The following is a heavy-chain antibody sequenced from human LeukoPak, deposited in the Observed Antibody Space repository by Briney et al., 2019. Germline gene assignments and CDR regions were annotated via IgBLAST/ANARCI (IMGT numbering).Heavy chain of an antibody. D-gene: IGHD2-2*01. Sequence: GGSLRLSCAASGFTFSSYGMHWVRQAPGKGLEWVAFIRYDGSNKYYADSVKGRFTISRDNSKNTLYPQMNSLRAEDTAVYYCAKDHLVPAAQGGYFDYWGPGTLVTVSS. CDR2: IRYDGSNK. CDR1: GFTFSSYG. J-gene: IGHJ4*02. V-gene: IGHV3-30*02. CDR3: AKDHLVPAAQGGYFDY.